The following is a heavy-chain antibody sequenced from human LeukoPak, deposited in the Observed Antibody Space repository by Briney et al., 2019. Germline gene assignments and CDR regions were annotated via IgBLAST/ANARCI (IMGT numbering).Heavy chain of an antibody. CDR3: ARGRAYIFDY. Sequence: PSETLSLTCTVSGGSIGSYYWVWIRQPPGKGLEWIGYIYYSGSTNYNPSLKSRVTISLDTSKNQFSLKLSSVTAADTAVYYCARGRAYIFDYWGQGTLITVSS. CDR2: IYYSGST. CDR1: GGSIGSYY. J-gene: IGHJ4*02. V-gene: IGHV4-59*01. D-gene: IGHD3-16*01.